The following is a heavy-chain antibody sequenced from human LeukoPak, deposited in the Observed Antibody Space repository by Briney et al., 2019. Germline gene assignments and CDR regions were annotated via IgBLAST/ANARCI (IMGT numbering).Heavy chain of an antibody. CDR1: GFTFSSHW. CDR2: IDSGGGST. D-gene: IGHD1-14*01. Sequence: GGSLRLSCAASGFTFSSHWMHWVRQAPGKGLVWVSRIDSGGGSTIDADSVKGRFTISRDNAKNTLYLQMNSLRAEDTAVYYCARGGPEDAFDIWGQGTMVTVSS. J-gene: IGHJ3*02. V-gene: IGHV3-74*01. CDR3: ARGGPEDAFDI.